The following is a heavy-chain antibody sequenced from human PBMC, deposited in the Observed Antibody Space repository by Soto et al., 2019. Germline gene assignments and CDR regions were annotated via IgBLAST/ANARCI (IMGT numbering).Heavy chain of an antibody. D-gene: IGHD2-8*01. V-gene: IGHV3-53*01. Sequence: PGGSLMLSCPPSGFTVGTNYLSLVRQAPGNWLEWVSFIYIGVSTYYADSVRGLFTISRDNSKNTLYLQMKSLRAEDTAVYDGARANSATRHGMEVWGDGT. J-gene: IGHJ6*02. CDR3: ARANSATRHGMEV. CDR2: IYIGVST. CDR1: GFTVGTNY.